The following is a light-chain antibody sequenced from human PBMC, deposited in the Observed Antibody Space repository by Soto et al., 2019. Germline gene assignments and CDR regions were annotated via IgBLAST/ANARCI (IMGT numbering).Light chain of an antibody. CDR2: DNS. CDR3: GTWDSSLSAGV. Sequence: QSVLTQPPSVSAAPGQKVTISCSGSSSNIGNNYVSWYQQLPGKAPKLLIYDNSKRPSGIPDRFSGSKSGTSATLGITGLQTGDEADYYCGTWDSSLSAGVFGGGTKLTVL. J-gene: IGLJ2*01. V-gene: IGLV1-51*01. CDR1: SSNIGNNY.